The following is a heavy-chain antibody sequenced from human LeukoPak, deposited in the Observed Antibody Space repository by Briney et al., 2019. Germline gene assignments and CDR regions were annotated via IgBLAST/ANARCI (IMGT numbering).Heavy chain of an antibody. CDR1: GSTSSSYA. CDR3: GTHAYGDSYDY. J-gene: IGHJ4*02. CDR2: IGGSGTPT. Sequence: GGSLRLSCVVSGSTSSSYAMSWVRQAPGKGLEWVSAIGGSGTPTYYADSVKGRFTISRDNSKNTLYLRMYSLRAEDTAIYYCGTHAYGDSYDYWGQGTLVTVSS. D-gene: IGHD4-17*01. V-gene: IGHV3-23*01.